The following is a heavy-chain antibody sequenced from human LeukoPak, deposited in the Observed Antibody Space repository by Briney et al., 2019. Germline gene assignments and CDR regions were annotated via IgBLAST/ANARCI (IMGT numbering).Heavy chain of an antibody. Sequence: GGSLRLSCAASGFTFSDHYMDWVRQAPGKGLKWVGRIRNKANGYTTEYAASVKGRFTISRDDSKNSLYLQMNSLKTEDTAVCYCARGGSSSSWYPFDYWGQGTLVTVSS. V-gene: IGHV3-72*01. CDR1: GFTFSDHY. D-gene: IGHD6-13*01. J-gene: IGHJ4*02. CDR2: IRNKANGYTT. CDR3: ARGGSSSSWYPFDY.